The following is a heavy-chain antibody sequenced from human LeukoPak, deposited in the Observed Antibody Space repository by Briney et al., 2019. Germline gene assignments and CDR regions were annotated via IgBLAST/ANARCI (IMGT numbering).Heavy chain of an antibody. J-gene: IGHJ6*03. CDR2: INHSGST. D-gene: IGHD4-23*01. CDR1: GGSFSGYY. Sequence: PSETLSLTCAVYGGSFSGYYWSWIRQPPGKGLEWIGEINHSGSTNYNPSLKSRVTISVDTSKNQVSLKLSSVTAADTAVYYCARLHYGGNHGFYYYYMDVWGKGTTVTISS. V-gene: IGHV4-34*01. CDR3: ARLHYGGNHGFYYYYMDV.